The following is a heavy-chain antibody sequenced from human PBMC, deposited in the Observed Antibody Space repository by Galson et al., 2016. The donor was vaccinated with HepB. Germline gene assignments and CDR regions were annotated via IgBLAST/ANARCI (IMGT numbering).Heavy chain of an antibody. CDR2: INAYNGNT. J-gene: IGHJ5*02. Sequence: SVKVSCKASGFTLTSYAIKWVRQAPGQRLEWMGWINAYNGNTNYAQSFQGRVTMTTDTSTGTAYMELWNLRSDDTALYYCARVLGGYDFYPWGQGTLVTVAS. V-gene: IGHV1-18*01. D-gene: IGHD5-12*01. CDR1: GFTLTSYA. CDR3: ARVLGGYDFYP.